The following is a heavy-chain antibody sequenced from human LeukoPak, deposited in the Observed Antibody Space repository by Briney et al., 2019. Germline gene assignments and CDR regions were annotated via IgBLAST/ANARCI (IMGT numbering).Heavy chain of an antibody. Sequence: PSGTLSLTCAVSGGSISSSNWWSWVRQPPGKGLEWIGSIYHSGSTYYNPSLKSRVTISVDTSKNQFSLKLSSVTAADTAVYYCARGNWNDVVGYYFDYWGQGTLVTVSS. CDR1: GGSISSSNW. J-gene: IGHJ4*02. V-gene: IGHV4-4*02. CDR2: IYHSGST. D-gene: IGHD1-1*01. CDR3: ARGNWNDVVGYYFDY.